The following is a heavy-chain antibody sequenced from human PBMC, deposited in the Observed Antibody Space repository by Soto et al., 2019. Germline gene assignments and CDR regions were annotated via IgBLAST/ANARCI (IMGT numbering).Heavy chain of an antibody. CDR3: ALGSGGPNDAFDI. V-gene: IGHV3-11*01. CDR2: ISSSGSTI. CDR1: GFTFSSYY. J-gene: IGHJ3*02. Sequence: GGSLRLSCAASGFTFSSYYMRWVRQAPGKGLEWVSYISSSGSTIYYADSVKGRFTISRDNAKNTLYLQMNSLRAEDTAVYYCALGSGGPNDAFDIWGQGTMVTVSS. D-gene: IGHD2-15*01.